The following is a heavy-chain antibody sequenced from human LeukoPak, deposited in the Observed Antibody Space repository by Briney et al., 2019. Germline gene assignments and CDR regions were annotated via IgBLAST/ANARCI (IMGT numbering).Heavy chain of an antibody. CDR1: GHSFTSYW. Sequence: GESLKISCKGSGHSFTSYWIGWVRQMPGKGLEWMGIIYPGDSDTRYSPSFQGQVTISADKSISTAYLQWSSLKASDTAMYYCARLGLRYFDRSPFDYWGQGTLVTVSS. J-gene: IGHJ4*02. CDR2: IYPGDSDT. D-gene: IGHD3-9*01. V-gene: IGHV5-51*01. CDR3: ARLGLRYFDRSPFDY.